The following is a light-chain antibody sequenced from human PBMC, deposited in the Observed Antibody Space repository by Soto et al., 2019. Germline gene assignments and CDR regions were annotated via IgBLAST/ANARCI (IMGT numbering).Light chain of an antibody. CDR2: DVS. CDR1: SSDVGGYNY. CDR3: CSYAGSYTFGA. V-gene: IGLV2-11*01. Sequence: QSARTQPRSVSGSPGQSVTISCTGTSSDVGGYNYVSWYQQHPGKAPKLMIYDVSQRPSGVPDRFSGSKSGNTASLTISGLQTDDEAHYYCCSYAGSYTFGAFGGGTKLTVL. J-gene: IGLJ2*01.